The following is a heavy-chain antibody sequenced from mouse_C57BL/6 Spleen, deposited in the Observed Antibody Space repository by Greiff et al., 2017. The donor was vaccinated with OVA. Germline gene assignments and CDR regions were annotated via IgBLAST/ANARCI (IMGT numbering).Heavy chain of an antibody. CDR3: ARRSVDYYAMDY. CDR2: IHPNSGST. CDR1: GYTFTSYW. D-gene: IGHD1-1*01. J-gene: IGHJ4*01. Sequence: QVQLQQSGAELVKPGASVKLSCKASGYTFTSYWMHWVKQRPGQGLEWIGMIHPNSGSTNYNEKFKSKATLTVDKSSSTAYMQLSSLTSEYSAVYYCARRSVDYYAMDYWGQGTSVTVSS. V-gene: IGHV1-64*01.